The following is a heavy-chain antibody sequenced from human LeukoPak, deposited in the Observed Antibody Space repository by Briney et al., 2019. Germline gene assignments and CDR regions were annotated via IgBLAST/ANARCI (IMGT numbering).Heavy chain of an antibody. CDR2: IWYDGSNK. D-gene: IGHD3-10*01. Sequence: GGSLRLSCAASGFTFSSYGMHWVRQAPGKGLEWVAVIWYDGSNKYYADSVKGRFTISRDNSKNTLYLQMNSLRAEDTAVYYCARDHRAPYGPFDYWGQGTLVTVSS. V-gene: IGHV3-33*01. J-gene: IGHJ4*02. CDR1: GFTFSSYG. CDR3: ARDHRAPYGPFDY.